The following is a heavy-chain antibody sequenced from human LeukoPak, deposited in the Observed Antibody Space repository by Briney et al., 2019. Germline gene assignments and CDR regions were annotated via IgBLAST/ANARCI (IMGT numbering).Heavy chain of an antibody. J-gene: IGHJ4*02. Sequence: SVKVSCKASGYTFTSYDINWVRQATGQGLEWMGRIIPILGIANYAQKFQGRVTITADKSTSTAYMELSSLRSEDTAVYYCARDSPTGHYFDYWGQGTLVTVSS. CDR3: ARDSPTGHYFDY. V-gene: IGHV1-69*04. CDR2: IIPILGIA. D-gene: IGHD4-11*01. CDR1: GYTFTSYD.